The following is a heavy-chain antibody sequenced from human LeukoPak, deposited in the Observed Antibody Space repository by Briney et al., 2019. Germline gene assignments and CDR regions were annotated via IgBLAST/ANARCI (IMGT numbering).Heavy chain of an antibody. CDR1: GFTFGSYH. J-gene: IGHJ4*02. CDR2: IWYDGTNK. Sequence: GGSLRLSCAASGFTFGSYHMHWVRQAPGKGLGWVAVIWYDGTNKYYADSVKGRFTISRDTSKNTLFLQMDSLRAEDTAVYYCARGHPGKFDYWGQGTLFTVSS. CDR3: ARGHPGKFDY. D-gene: IGHD1-14*01. V-gene: IGHV3-33*01.